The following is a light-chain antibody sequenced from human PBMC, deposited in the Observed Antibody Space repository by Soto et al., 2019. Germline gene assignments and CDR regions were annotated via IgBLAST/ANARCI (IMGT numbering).Light chain of an antibody. CDR2: GAS. V-gene: IGKV3-20*01. CDR3: QQYGSSQST. CDR1: QSISGT. Sequence: EVVMTQSPATLSVSPWGRATLSCRASQSISGTLAWYQQKPGQAPRLLIYGASSRATGIPDRFSGSGSGTDFTLTISRLEPEDFAVYYCQQYGSSQSTFGGGTKVDIK. J-gene: IGKJ4*01.